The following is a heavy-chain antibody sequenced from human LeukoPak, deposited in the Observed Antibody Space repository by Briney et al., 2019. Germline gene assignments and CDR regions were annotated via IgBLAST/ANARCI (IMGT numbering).Heavy chain of an antibody. J-gene: IGHJ4*02. Sequence: GSLRLSCTVSGFTVSSHSMSWVRQAPGKGLEWVSFIYSDNTHYSDSVKGRFTISRDNSKNTLYLQMNSLRAEDTAVYYCARRAGAYSHPYDYWGQGTLVTVSS. CDR2: IYSDNT. CDR1: GFTVSSHS. V-gene: IGHV3-53*01. CDR3: ARRAGAYSHPYDY. D-gene: IGHD4/OR15-4a*01.